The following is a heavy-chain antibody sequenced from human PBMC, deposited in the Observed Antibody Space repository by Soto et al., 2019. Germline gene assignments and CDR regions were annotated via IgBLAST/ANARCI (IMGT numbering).Heavy chain of an antibody. CDR2: ISAYNGNT. D-gene: IGHD3-3*01. J-gene: IGHJ6*02. CDR3: ARDRATIFGVVITSYYYYGMDV. V-gene: IGHV1-18*01. CDR1: GYTFTSYG. Sequence: ASVKVSCKASGYTFTSYGISWVRQAPGQGLEWMGWISAYNGNTNYAQKLQGKVTMTTDTSTSTAYMELRSLRSDDTAVYYCARDRATIFGVVITSYYYYGMDVWGQGTTVTVSS.